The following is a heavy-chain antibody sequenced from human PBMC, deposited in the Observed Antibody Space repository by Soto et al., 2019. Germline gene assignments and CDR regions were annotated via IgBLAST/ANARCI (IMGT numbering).Heavy chain of an antibody. CDR1: GYSFTSYW. V-gene: IGHV5-10-1*01. CDR3: ARQNGDYEVYFDY. D-gene: IGHD4-17*01. J-gene: IGHJ4*02. Sequence: PGESLKISCKGSGYSFTSYWISWVRQMPGKGLEWMGRIDPSDSYTNYSPSFQGHVTISADKSISTAYLQWSSLKASDTAMYYCARQNGDYEVYFDYWGQGTLVTVSS. CDR2: IDPSDSYT.